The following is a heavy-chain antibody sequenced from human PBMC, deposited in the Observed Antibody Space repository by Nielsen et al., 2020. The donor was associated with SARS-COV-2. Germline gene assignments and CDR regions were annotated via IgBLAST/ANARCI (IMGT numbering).Heavy chain of an antibody. CDR2: INAGNGNT. J-gene: IGHJ4*02. Sequence: ASVKVSCKASGVIFSNYAVSWVRQAPGQRLEWMGWINAGNGNTRYSQKFQGRVTITRDTSASTAYMELSSLRSEDTAVYYCARHLRGYIDYWGQGTLVTVSS. V-gene: IGHV1-3*01. CDR3: ARHLRGYIDY. CDR1: GVIFSNYA.